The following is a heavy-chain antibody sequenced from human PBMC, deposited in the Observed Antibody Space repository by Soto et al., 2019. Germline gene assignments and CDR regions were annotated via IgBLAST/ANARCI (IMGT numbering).Heavy chain of an antibody. J-gene: IGHJ4*02. D-gene: IGHD5-18*01. CDR1: GFTFSSYS. CDR3: AREVDTFDY. CDR2: ISSSSSTI. V-gene: IGHV3-48*02. Sequence: GGSLRLSCAASGFTFSSYSMNWVRQAPGKGLEWVSYISSSSSTIYYADSVKGRFTISRDNAKNTLYLQMNSLRYEDTAVYYCAREVDTFDYWGQGTLVTVSS.